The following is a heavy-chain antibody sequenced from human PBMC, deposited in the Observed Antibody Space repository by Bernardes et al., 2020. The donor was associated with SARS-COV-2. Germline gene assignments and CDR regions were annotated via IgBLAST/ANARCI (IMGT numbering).Heavy chain of an antibody. CDR3: ARVPYSSTWRVWYFDL. D-gene: IGHD6-13*01. V-gene: IGHV3-7*01. J-gene: IGHJ2*01. Sequence: SLRLSCAASGFTFSSYWMSWVRQAPGKGLEWVANIKQDGSERYYVDSVKGRFIISRDNADNSLFLRMNSLRVEDTAVYYCARVPYSSTWRVWYFDLWGRGTLVTVSS. CDR2: IKQDGSER. CDR1: GFTFSSYW.